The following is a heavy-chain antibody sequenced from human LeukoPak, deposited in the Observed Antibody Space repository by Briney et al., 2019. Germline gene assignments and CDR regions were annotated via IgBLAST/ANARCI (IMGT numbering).Heavy chain of an antibody. CDR1: GGTFSSYA. D-gene: IGHD3-10*01. CDR3: ARGFHRLYGSGSYYNPEFDY. Sequence: GASVKVSCKASGGTFSSYAISWVRQAPGQGLEWMGRIIPILGIANYAQKFQGRVTITADKSTNTAYMELSSLRSEDTAVYFCARGFHRLYGSGSYYNPEFDYWGRGTLVTVSS. J-gene: IGHJ4*02. CDR2: IIPILGIA. V-gene: IGHV1-69*04.